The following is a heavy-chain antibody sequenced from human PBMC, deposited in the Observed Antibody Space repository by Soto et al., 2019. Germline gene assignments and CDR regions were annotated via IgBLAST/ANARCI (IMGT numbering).Heavy chain of an antibody. CDR3: AREGRSSWLDY. CDR1: GFTFSSYA. Sequence: PGGSLRLSCAASGFTFSSYAMHWVRQAPGEGLEWVAVISYDGSNKYYADSVKGRFTISRDNSKNTLYLQMNSLRAEDTAVYYCAREGRSSWLDYWGKGTLVTVSS. D-gene: IGHD6-13*01. CDR2: ISYDGSNK. J-gene: IGHJ4*02. V-gene: IGHV3-30-3*01.